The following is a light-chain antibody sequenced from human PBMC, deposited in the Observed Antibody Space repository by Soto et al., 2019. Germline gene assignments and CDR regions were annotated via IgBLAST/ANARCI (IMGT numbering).Light chain of an antibody. CDR3: QQYGSSFT. CDR2: GAS. CDR1: QSVSSSY. Sequence: EIMLTQSPGTLSLSPGERATLSCRASQSVSSSYLAWYQQKPGQAPRLLIYGASSRATGIPDRFSGSGSGTDFTLTISRLELEDFAVYYCQQYGSSFTFGPGTKVDIK. V-gene: IGKV3-20*01. J-gene: IGKJ3*01.